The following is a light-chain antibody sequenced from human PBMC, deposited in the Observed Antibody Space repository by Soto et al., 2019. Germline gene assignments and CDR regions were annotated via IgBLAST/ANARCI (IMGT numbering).Light chain of an antibody. Sequence: DIHLTQSHSTLSASVGDRVTIACRASQSISSGLAWYQQKPGKAPKLLIYDASSLESGVPSRFSGSGSGTEFTLTISGLQPDDFAIYYCQQYNIYRAFGQGTKVDI. CDR1: QSISSG. CDR3: QQYNIYRA. J-gene: IGKJ1*01. CDR2: DAS. V-gene: IGKV1-5*01.